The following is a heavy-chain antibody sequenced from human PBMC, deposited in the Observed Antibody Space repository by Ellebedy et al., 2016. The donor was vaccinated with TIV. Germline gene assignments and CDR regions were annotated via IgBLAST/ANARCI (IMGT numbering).Heavy chain of an antibody. CDR3: ARFYGLDNSGYYDQ. Sequence: PGGSLRLSCGASGFTFSGYGMHWVRQAPGKGLEWVAVIWNDGSKQYYVDSVKGRFTISRDNSKNMLYLQMDSLIAEDTAVYYCARFYGLDNSGYYDQWGQGTLVTVSS. CDR1: GFTFSGYG. D-gene: IGHD3-22*01. CDR2: IWNDGSKQ. J-gene: IGHJ5*02. V-gene: IGHV3-33*08.